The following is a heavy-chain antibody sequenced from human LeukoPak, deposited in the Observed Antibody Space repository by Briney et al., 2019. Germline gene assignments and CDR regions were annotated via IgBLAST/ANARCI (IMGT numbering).Heavy chain of an antibody. CDR3: ARGRRIQLWLGVEYFQH. Sequence: SETLSLTCTVSGGSISSYYWSWIRQPPGKGLEWIGDIYYSGSTNYNPSLKSRVTISVDTSKNQFSLRLSSVAAADTAVYYCARGRRIQLWLGVEYFQHWGKGTLVTVSS. CDR2: IYYSGST. D-gene: IGHD5-18*01. J-gene: IGHJ1*01. CDR1: GGSISSYY. V-gene: IGHV4-59*12.